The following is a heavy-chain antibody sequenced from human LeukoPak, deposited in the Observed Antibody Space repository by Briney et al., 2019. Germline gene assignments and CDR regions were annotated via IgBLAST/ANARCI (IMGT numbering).Heavy chain of an antibody. D-gene: IGHD6-19*01. CDR3: ARFPVAVAVDLEDYFDY. J-gene: IGHJ4*02. V-gene: IGHV1-69*13. CDR2: IIPIFGTA. CDR1: GGTFSSYA. Sequence: SVKVSCKASGGTFSSYAISWVRQAPGQGREWMGGIIPIFGTANYAQKFQGRVTITADESTSTAYMELSSLRSEDTAVYYCARFPVAVAVDLEDYFDYWGQGTLVTVSS.